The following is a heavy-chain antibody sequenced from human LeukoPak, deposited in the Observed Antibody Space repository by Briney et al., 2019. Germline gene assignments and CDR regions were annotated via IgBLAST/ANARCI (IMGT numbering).Heavy chain of an antibody. V-gene: IGHV3-48*03. J-gene: IGHJ4*02. Sequence: GGSLRLSCAASGFTFSSYEMNWVRQAPGKGLEWVSYVSANGDTIYYADSVRGRFTISRDNAKNSLFLLMNSLRAEDTAVYYCVSAYAGLLDCWGQGTLVTVSS. CDR3: VSAYAGLLDC. CDR2: VSANGDTI. D-gene: IGHD2-2*01. CDR1: GFTFSSYE.